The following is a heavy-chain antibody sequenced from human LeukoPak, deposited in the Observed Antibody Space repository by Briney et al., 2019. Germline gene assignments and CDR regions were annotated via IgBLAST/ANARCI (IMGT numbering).Heavy chain of an antibody. CDR3: AKFVSGDYFDY. D-gene: IGHD3-10*01. V-gene: IGHV3-23*01. J-gene: IGHJ4*02. CDR1: GFTFSKYA. Sequence: GGSLRLSCAASGFTFSKYAMSWVRQAPGKGLEWVSTIGGSSGSTYYADSVKGRFTISRDNSKNTLFLQMNSLRAEDTAVYYCAKFVSGDYFDYWGQGILVTVSS. CDR2: IGGSSGST.